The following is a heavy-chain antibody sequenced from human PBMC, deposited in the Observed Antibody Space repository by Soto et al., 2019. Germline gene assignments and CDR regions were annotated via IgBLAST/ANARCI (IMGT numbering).Heavy chain of an antibody. CDR3: ARSPRSSPYFDY. CDR1: GDSFSNYW. J-gene: IGHJ4*02. V-gene: IGHV5-51*01. D-gene: IGHD6-13*01. Sequence: GESLKISCKGSGDSFSNYWIAWVRQMPGKGLEWMGIIYPGDHETRYSPSFHGKVTISADRSINTAYLQWNSLEASDTAFYFCARSPRSSPYFDYWGQGALVTVSS. CDR2: IYPGDHET.